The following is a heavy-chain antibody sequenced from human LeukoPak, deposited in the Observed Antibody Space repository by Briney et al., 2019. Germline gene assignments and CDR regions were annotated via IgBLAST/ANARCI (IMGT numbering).Heavy chain of an antibody. Sequence: GESLKISCKGSGYTFTNHWIAWVRQMPGKGLGWMGIIYPDDSDTIYSPSFQGQVTISADKSINTAYLQWSSLKASDTAIYYCARSATSTYFDYWGQGTLVTVSS. J-gene: IGHJ4*02. D-gene: IGHD4-11*01. CDR1: GYTFTNHW. V-gene: IGHV5-51*01. CDR2: IYPDDSDT. CDR3: ARSATSTYFDY.